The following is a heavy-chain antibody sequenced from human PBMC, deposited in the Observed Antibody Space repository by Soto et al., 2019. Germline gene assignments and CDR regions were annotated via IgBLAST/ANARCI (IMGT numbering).Heavy chain of an antibody. V-gene: IGHV3-48*03. J-gene: IGHJ4*02. D-gene: IGHD3-10*01. CDR3: ARGSTDSYAGSRIFDF. CDR2: ISTSGSTI. CDR1: GFTFSRYE. Sequence: PGGSLRLSCAASGFTFSRYEMNRVRQAPGKGLEWISYISTSGSTIYYADSVKGRFTISRDNAKKTLYLQMNSLRVEDKALYYCARGSTDSYAGSRIFDFWGRGALVTVSS.